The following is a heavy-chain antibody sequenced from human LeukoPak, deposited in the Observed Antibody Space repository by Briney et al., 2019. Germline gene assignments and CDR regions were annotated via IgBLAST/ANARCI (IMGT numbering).Heavy chain of an antibody. V-gene: IGHV3-23*01. CDR3: AKSLRPYGSGSYPFDY. D-gene: IGHD3-10*01. J-gene: IGHJ4*02. CDR1: GFISSSYG. CDR2: ISGSGGST. Sequence: GGSLRLSCAASGFISSSYGIHWVRQAPGKGLEWVSAISGSGGSTYYVDSVKGRFTISRDNSKNTLYLQMNSLRAEDTAVYYCAKSLRPYGSGSYPFDYWGQGTLVTVSS.